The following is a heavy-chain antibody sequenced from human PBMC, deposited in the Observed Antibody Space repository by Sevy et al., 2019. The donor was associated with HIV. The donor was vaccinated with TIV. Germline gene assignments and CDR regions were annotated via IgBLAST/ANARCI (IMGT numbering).Heavy chain of an antibody. Sequence: ASVKVSCKASGYTFTSYDINWVRQATGQGLEWMGWMNPNSGNTGYAQTFQGRVTMTRNTSISTAYMELRSLRSADTDVYYCARSRASYYGMDVWGQGTTVTVSS. CDR1: GYTFTSYD. V-gene: IGHV1-8*01. CDR2: MNPNSGNT. CDR3: ARSRASYYGMDV. D-gene: IGHD6-6*01. J-gene: IGHJ6*02.